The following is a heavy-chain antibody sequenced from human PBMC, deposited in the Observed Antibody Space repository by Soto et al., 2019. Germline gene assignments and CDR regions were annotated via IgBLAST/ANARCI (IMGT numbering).Heavy chain of an antibody. CDR3: ARGHGTYYYDSSGYRDAFDI. Sequence: LRLSCAASGFTFNTYNMNWVRQAPGKGLEWVSYISDSSSTIHYADSVKGRFTISRDNAKNSLYLQMNSLRAEDTALYYCARGHGTYYYDSSGYRDAFDIWGQGTMVTVSS. V-gene: IGHV3-48*01. CDR2: ISDSSSTI. D-gene: IGHD3-22*01. CDR1: GFTFNTYN. J-gene: IGHJ3*02.